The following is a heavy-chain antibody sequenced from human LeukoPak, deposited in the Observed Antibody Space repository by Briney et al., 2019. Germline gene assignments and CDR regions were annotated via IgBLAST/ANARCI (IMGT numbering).Heavy chain of an antibody. CDR1: RFTFSSYA. CDR2: ISGSGGNT. D-gene: IGHD4-23*01. Sequence: PGGSLRLSCAASRFTFSSYAMTWVRQAPGKGLEWVSAISGSGGNTYYADSVKGRFTISRDNSKNTLYLQLTSLRAEDTAVYYCAKGNGDNSGEYFYYGMDVWGQGTTVTVSS. V-gene: IGHV3-23*01. J-gene: IGHJ6*02. CDR3: AKGNGDNSGEYFYYGMDV.